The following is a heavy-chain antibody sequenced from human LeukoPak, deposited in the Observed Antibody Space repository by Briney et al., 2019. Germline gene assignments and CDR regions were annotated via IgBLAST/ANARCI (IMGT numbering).Heavy chain of an antibody. CDR1: GVSISSGSYY. Sequence: PSQTLSLTCTVSGVSISSGSYYWSWIRQPAGKGLEWIVRIYTSGSTNYNPSLKSRATISVDTSKNQFSLKLSSVTAADTAVYYCARVQGHYDILTGYLDYWGQGTLVTVSA. CDR2: IYTSGST. D-gene: IGHD3-9*01. CDR3: ARVQGHYDILTGYLDY. V-gene: IGHV4-61*02. J-gene: IGHJ4*02.